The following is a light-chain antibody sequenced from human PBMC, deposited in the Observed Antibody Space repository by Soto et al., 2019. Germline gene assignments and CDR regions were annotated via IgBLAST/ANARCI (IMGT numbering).Light chain of an antibody. V-gene: IGKV1-39*01. CDR3: QQTDSSPYT. CDR2: AAS. J-gene: IGKJ2*01. Sequence: DIQMTQSPSTLSASGGDSVTITCRASQKISTYLSWFKQRPGRAPDLLIFAASIFHSGVPSRFSGRGAATHFTLTSTGRQPEDFATYYCQQTDSSPYTFGQGTKLEI. CDR1: QKISTY.